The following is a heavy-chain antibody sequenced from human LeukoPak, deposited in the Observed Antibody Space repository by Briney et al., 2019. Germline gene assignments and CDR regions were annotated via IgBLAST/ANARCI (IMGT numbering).Heavy chain of an antibody. D-gene: IGHD1-26*01. J-gene: IGHJ4*02. CDR3: ARGNVGFDY. CDR2: IYHSGST. Sequence: SQTLSLTCAVSGGSISSGGYSWSWIRQPPGKGLEWIGYIYHSGSTYYNPSLKSRVTISEDRSKNQFSLKLSSVTAADTAVYYCARGNVGFDYWGQGTLVTVSS. CDR1: GGSISSGGYS. V-gene: IGHV4-30-2*01.